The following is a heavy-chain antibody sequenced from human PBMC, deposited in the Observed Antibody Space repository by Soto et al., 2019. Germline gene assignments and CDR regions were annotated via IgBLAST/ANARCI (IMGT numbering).Heavy chain of an antibody. CDR2: IIPIFGTA. D-gene: IGHD6-13*01. Sequence: GASVKVSCKASGGTFSSYAISWVRQAPGQGLEWMGGIIPIFGTANYAQKFQGRVTITADESTSTAYMELSSLRSEDTAVYYCARDSVAAAYYYYGMDVWGQGTTVTVSS. CDR1: GGTFSSYA. V-gene: IGHV1-69*13. CDR3: ARDSVAAAYYYYGMDV. J-gene: IGHJ6*02.